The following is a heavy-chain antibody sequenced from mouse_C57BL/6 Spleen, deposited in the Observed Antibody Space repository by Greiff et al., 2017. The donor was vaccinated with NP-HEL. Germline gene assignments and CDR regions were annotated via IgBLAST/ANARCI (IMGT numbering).Heavy chain of an antibody. CDR1: GYTFTDYA. CDR3: TCTVVAAGYFDD. Sequence: VQLQQSGAELVRPGASVTLSCKASGYTFTDYAMHWVKQTPVHGLEWIGAIYPETGGTAYNQKFKGKAILTADKSSSTAYMGLRSLTSEDSAVYYCTCTVVAAGYFDDWGKGTTLTVAT. V-gene: IGHV1-15*01. D-gene: IGHD1-1*01. J-gene: IGHJ2*01. CDR2: IYPETGGT.